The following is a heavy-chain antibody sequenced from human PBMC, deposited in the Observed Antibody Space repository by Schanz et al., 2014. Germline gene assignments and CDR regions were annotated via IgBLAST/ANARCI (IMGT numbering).Heavy chain of an antibody. Sequence: EVQLVESGGGLVKPGGSLRLSCEASEFTFSSYNMNWVRQVPGKGLEWVSSISSSGSYIHYADSVKGRFTISRDNAKNTLYLQMNSLRAEDTAVYYCARDSRPNYDFLTAYYSIDYWGQGTLVTVSS. J-gene: IGHJ4*02. CDR1: EFTFSSYN. V-gene: IGHV3-21*01. CDR3: ARDSRPNYDFLTAYYSIDY. D-gene: IGHD3-9*01. CDR2: ISSSGSYI.